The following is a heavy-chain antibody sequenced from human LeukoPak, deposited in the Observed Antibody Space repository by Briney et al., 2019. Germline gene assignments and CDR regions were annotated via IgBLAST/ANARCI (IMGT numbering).Heavy chain of an antibody. V-gene: IGHV1-2*02. CDR1: GYTFTGYY. CDR3: ARPLTNDHGGLFDY. Sequence: ASVKVSCKASGYTFTGYYMHWVRQAPGQGLEWMGWINPNSGGTNYAQKFQGRVTMTRDTSISTAYMELSRLRSDDTAVYYCARPLTNDHGGLFDYWGQGTLVTVSS. J-gene: IGHJ4*02. D-gene: IGHD4-23*01. CDR2: INPNSGGT.